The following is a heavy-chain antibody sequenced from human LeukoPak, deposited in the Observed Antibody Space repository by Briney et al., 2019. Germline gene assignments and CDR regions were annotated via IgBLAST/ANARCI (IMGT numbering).Heavy chain of an antibody. CDR1: GFTVRSNY. J-gene: IGHJ4*02. CDR3: ASSRYCSGGSCYRPFDY. V-gene: IGHV3-66*02. Sequence: GALRLSWAASGFTVRSNYINLGRQAPGKGLEWVSVYYSGGSTYYADSVKGRFTISRDNSKNTLYLQMNSLRAEDTAVYYCASSRYCSGGSCYRPFDYWGQGTLVTVSS. D-gene: IGHD2-15*01. CDR2: YYSGGST.